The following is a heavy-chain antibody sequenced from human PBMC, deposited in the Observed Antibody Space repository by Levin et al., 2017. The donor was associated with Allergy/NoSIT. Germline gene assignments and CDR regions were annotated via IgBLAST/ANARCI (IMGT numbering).Heavy chain of an antibody. CDR1: GFPVSRNF. CDR2: IYSGGGT. CDR3: ARKTDLLITWTGDD. Sequence: LSLTCAAPGFPVSRNFMSWVRQAPGKGLEWVSLIYSGGGTLYADSVKGRFTISRDNSKNTLYLQMHSMRPEDTATYHCARKTDLLITWTGDDWGKGTTVTVSS. J-gene: IGHJ6*04. D-gene: IGHD1-1*01. V-gene: IGHV3-66*02.